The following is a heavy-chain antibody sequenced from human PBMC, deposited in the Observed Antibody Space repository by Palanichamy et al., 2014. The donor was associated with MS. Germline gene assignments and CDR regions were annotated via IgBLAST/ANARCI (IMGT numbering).Heavy chain of an antibody. CDR3: ARDRGSWRARQDYYYYIDV. D-gene: IGHD3-3*01. CDR2: ISDDGSNK. CDR1: GFIFSSFA. J-gene: IGHJ6*03. V-gene: IGHV3-30*03. Sequence: QLQLVESGGGVVQPGRSVRLSCSASGFIFSSFAIHWVRQAPGKGLEWVGVISDDGSNKYYLDSMKGRFTVSRDNSKNTMYLQLNSLRPEDSAVYFCARDRGSWRARQDYYYYIDVWGKGTTVTVSS.